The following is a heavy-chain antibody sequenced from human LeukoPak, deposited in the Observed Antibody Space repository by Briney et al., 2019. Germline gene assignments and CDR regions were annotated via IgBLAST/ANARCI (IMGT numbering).Heavy chain of an antibody. CDR1: GFIFSNSG. CDR3: AREGYYGSGSPPSLYFDY. D-gene: IGHD3-10*01. V-gene: IGHV3-30*19. CDR2: VWFDGSKR. Sequence: GGSLRLSCTVSGFIFSNSGMHWVRRAPGRGLEWVAVVWFDGSKRYYADSVKGRFTISRDNSKSTLYLQMNSLRPEDTAIYYCAREGYYGSGSPPSLYFDYWGQGTLVTVSS. J-gene: IGHJ4*02.